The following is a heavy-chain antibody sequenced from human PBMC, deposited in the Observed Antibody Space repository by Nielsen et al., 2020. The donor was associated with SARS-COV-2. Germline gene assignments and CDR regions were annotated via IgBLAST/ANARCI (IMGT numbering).Heavy chain of an antibody. J-gene: IGHJ3*02. CDR2: IYYSGST. D-gene: IGHD3-22*01. V-gene: IGHV4-61*01. CDR3: ARVYDYYDSSGYSTGAFDI. CDR1: GGSVSSGSYY. Sequence: SETLSLTCTVSGGSVSSGSYYWSWIRQPPGKGLEWIGYIYYSGSTNYNPSLKSRVTISVDTSKNQFSLKLSSVTAADTAVYYCARVYDYYDSSGYSTGAFDIWGQGTMVTVSS.